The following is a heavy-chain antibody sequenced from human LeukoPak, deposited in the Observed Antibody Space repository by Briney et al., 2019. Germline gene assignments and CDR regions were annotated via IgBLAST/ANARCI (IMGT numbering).Heavy chain of an antibody. J-gene: IGHJ3*02. Sequence: PSETLSLTCTVSGDSISSSYYYWGWIRQPPGKGLEWIGSIYYSGSTYYNPSLKSRVTISVDTSKNQFSLKLSSVTAADTAVYYCARPIYNWNDGDAFDIWGQGTMVTVSS. D-gene: IGHD1-20*01. V-gene: IGHV4-39*01. CDR3: ARPIYNWNDGDAFDI. CDR2: IYYSGST. CDR1: GDSISSSYYY.